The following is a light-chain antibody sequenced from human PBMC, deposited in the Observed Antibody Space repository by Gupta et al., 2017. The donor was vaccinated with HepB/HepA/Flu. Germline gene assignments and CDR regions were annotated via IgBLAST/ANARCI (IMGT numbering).Light chain of an antibody. Sequence: EIVMTQTPLAFPVTLGQPASISCRSSQSLVHSNGNTYLSWLQQRPGQPPRVLIYKVSNRYSAVPDRFSGSGAGTDFTLYIRRVEAEEVGVYFCMQGTQFPRTFGQGTKVEIK. V-gene: IGKV2-24*01. J-gene: IGKJ1*01. CDR2: KVS. CDR3: MQGTQFPRT. CDR1: QSLVHSNGNTY.